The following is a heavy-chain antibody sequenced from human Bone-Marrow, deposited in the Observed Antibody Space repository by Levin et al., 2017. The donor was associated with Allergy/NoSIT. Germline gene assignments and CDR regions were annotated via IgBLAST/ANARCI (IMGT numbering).Heavy chain of an antibody. V-gene: IGHV3-30*18. CDR1: GFTFSNFD. D-gene: IGHD1-26*01. J-gene: IGHJ4*02. CDR3: AKDLYGSRYLILGPADY. CDR2: ISADGHKN. Sequence: TGGSLRLSCAASGFTFSNFDMFWVRQAPGKGLQWVAAISADGHKNYYADSMKGRFTISRDNSKNTLYLQMISLRAEDTAVYYCAKDLYGSRYLILGPADYWGQGTPVTVSS.